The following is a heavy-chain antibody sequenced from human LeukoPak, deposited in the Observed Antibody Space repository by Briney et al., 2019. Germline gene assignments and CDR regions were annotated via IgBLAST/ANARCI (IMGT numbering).Heavy chain of an antibody. CDR2: VNTDGSP. CDR1: GFSFSNYW. J-gene: IGHJ4*02. D-gene: IGHD3-10*01. V-gene: IGHV3-74*01. CDR3: VRDSITMVN. Sequence: GGSLRLFCAASGFSFSNYWMHWVRQAPGKGLVWVSRVNTDGSPIYADSVKGRFTISRDNAKNTLYLQMNSLRADDTAVYYCVRDSITMVNWGQGTLVTVSS.